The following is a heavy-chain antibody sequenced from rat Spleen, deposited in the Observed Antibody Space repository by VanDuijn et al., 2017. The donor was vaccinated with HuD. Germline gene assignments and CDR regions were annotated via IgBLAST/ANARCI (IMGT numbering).Heavy chain of an antibody. Sequence: EVQLAESGGGLVQPGRSLKLSCVASGFNFNDHWMGWVRQAPGKGLEWVATISSSGDSTDYRDSVKGRFTMSRDNTRRTLHLQMDSLRSEDTATYYCSPLPGHNLDYWGQGVMVTVSS. V-gene: IGHV5-19*01. CDR1: GFNFNDHW. CDR3: SPLPGHNLDY. CDR2: ISSSGDST. J-gene: IGHJ2*01. D-gene: IGHD1-4*01.